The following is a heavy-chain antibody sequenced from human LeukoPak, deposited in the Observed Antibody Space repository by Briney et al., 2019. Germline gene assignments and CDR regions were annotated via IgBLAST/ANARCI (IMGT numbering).Heavy chain of an antibody. D-gene: IGHD3-3*01. V-gene: IGHV1-69*05. J-gene: IGHJ6*03. CDR3: AICNYDFWSGYPQGGYYYMDV. Sequence: SAKVSCKASGGTFSSYAISWVRQAPGQGLEWMGGIIPIFGTANYAQKFQGRVTITTDESTSTAYMELSSLRSEDTAVYYCAICNYDFWSGYPQGGYYYMDVWGKGTTVTVSS. CDR2: IIPIFGTA. CDR1: GGTFSSYA.